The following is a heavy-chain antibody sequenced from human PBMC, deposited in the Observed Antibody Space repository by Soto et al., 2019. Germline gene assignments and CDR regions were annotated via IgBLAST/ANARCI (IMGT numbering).Heavy chain of an antibody. V-gene: IGHV4-31*03. J-gene: IGHJ6*02. CDR3: ARAPFVVVPADPPPWYGMDV. Sequence: SETLSLSCTVSGGSISSGGYYWSWIRQHPGKGLEWIGYIYYSGSTYYNPSLKSRVTISVDTSKNQFSLKLSSVTAADTAVYYCARAPFVVVPADPPPWYGMDVWGQGTTVTAP. D-gene: IGHD2-2*01. CDR1: GGSISSGGYY. CDR2: IYYSGST.